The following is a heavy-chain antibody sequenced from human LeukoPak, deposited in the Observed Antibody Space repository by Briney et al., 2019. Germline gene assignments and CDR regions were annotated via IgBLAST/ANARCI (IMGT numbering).Heavy chain of an antibody. CDR3: AKDTEQWLANWFDP. V-gene: IGHV3-9*01. CDR1: GFTFDDYA. J-gene: IGHJ5*02. Sequence: SLRLSCAASGFTFDDYAMHWVRQAPGKGLEWVSGISWNSGSIGYADSVKGRFTISRDNAKNSLYLQMNSLRAEDTALYYCAKDTEQWLANWFDPWGQGTLVTVSS. D-gene: IGHD6-19*01. CDR2: ISWNSGSI.